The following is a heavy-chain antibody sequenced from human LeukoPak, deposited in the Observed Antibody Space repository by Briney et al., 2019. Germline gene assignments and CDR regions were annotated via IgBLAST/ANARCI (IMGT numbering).Heavy chain of an antibody. D-gene: IGHD3-22*01. CDR2: IYYSGST. CDR3: ARGADSSGYYSIFYFDY. V-gene: IGHV4-59*01. CDR1: GGSISTYY. Sequence: SETLPLTCTVSGGSISTYYWSWMRQPPGRGLEWIGYIYYSGSTNHNPSLQSRVTISVDTSKNQFSLKLSSVTAADTAVYYCARGADSSGYYSIFYFDYWGQGTLVTVSS. J-gene: IGHJ4*02.